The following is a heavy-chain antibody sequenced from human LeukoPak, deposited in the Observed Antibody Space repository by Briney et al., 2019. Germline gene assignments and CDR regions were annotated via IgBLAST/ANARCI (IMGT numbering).Heavy chain of an antibody. Sequence: PGGSLRLPCAAFGFSLSSYWMHWVRHAPGKGLVWVARIQYDGSTTNYADSVKGRFTISRDNAKKTLYVQVNSLRAEDTAVYYCARALVAGVTLNALDIWGQGTMVTVSS. CDR3: ARALVAGVTLNALDI. D-gene: IGHD2-15*01. V-gene: IGHV3-74*01. CDR1: GFSLSSYW. CDR2: IQYDGSTT. J-gene: IGHJ3*02.